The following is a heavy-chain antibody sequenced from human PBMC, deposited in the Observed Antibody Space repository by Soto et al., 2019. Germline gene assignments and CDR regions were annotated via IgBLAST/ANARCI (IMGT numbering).Heavy chain of an antibody. J-gene: IGHJ5*02. V-gene: IGHV3-11*04. D-gene: IGHD3-16*02. CDR3: TRYRWFDA. CDR1: GFTFSDHY. CDR2: ISSRGTVK. Sequence: GGSLRLSCATSGFTFSDHYMNWVRQAPGKGLEWISYISSRGTVKYNADSVKGRFTISRDNAKNSLYLQMNSLRAEDTAVYYCTRYRWFDAWGQGTLVTVSS.